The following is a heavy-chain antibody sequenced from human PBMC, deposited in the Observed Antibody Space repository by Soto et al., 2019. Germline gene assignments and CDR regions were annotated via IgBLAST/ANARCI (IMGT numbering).Heavy chain of an antibody. Sequence: EVQPVESGGGLVQPGGSLRLSCAASGFTFSSYWMSWVRQAPGKGLEWVANIKQDGSEKYYVDSVKGRFTISRDNAKNSLYLQMNSLRAEDTAVYYCAREGITIFGVVIIEGYFDYWGQGTLVTVSS. CDR3: AREGITIFGVVIIEGYFDY. CDR1: GFTFSSYW. D-gene: IGHD3-3*01. V-gene: IGHV3-7*01. CDR2: IKQDGSEK. J-gene: IGHJ4*02.